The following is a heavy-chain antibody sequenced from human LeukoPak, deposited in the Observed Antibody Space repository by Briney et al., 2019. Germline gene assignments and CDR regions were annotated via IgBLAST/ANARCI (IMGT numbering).Heavy chain of an antibody. Sequence: SETLSLTCTASGCSISSYYWSWIRQPPGKGLEWIGHIYYIGSAHYNPSLKSRVTISVDTSQKQFSLKLTSVTAADTAVYYCARTTEGGYMGYFYCYYMDVWGKGTTVTISS. CDR1: GCSISSYY. D-gene: IGHD5-18*01. CDR2: IYYIGSA. V-gene: IGHV4-59*01. CDR3: ARTTEGGYMGYFYCYYMDV. J-gene: IGHJ6*03.